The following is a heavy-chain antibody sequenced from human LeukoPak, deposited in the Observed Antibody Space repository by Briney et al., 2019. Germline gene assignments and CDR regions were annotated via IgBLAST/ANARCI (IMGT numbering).Heavy chain of an antibody. Sequence: ASVKVSCKASGYTFTSYGISWVRQAPGQGREWMGWISAYNGNTNYAQKLQGRGTMTTDTSTSTAYMELRTLRDDDTAPYYSAREREFSYRSGWYAYWGQGTLVTVSS. V-gene: IGHV1-18*01. J-gene: IGHJ4*02. D-gene: IGHD6-19*01. CDR1: GYTFTSYG. CDR2: ISAYNGNT. CDR3: AREREFSYRSGWYAY.